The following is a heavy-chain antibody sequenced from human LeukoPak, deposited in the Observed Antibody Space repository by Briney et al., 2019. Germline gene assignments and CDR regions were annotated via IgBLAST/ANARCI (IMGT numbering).Heavy chain of an antibody. V-gene: IGHV3-21*01. D-gene: IGHD3-3*01. CDR3: ARAPFYDFWSEFDY. Sequence: GGSLRLSCAASGFTFSSYSMNWVRQAPGKGLEWVSCISTSSSYIYYTDSVKGRFTISRDNAKNSLYLQMNSLRAEDTAVYYCARAPFYDFWSEFDYWGQGTLVTVSS. CDR1: GFTFSSYS. J-gene: IGHJ4*02. CDR2: ISTSSSYI.